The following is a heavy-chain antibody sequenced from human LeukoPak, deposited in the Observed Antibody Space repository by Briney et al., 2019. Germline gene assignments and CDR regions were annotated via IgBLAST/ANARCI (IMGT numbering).Heavy chain of an antibody. Sequence: ASVKVSCKPSGYTFTGYFMHWVRQAPGQGLEWMGWINPNSGGTNYAQKFQGRVTKTRDTSISTAYMELSRLTSDDTAVYYCARDILTDDAFDIWGQGTMVTVSS. D-gene: IGHD7-27*01. CDR3: ARDILTDDAFDI. V-gene: IGHV1-2*02. J-gene: IGHJ3*02. CDR2: INPNSGGT. CDR1: GYTFTGYF.